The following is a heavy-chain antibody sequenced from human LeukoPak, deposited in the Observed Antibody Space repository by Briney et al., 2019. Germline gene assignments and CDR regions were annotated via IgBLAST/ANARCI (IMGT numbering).Heavy chain of an antibody. V-gene: IGHV1-46*01. J-gene: IGHJ5*02. CDR1: GHTLTSYY. Sequence: GVSVKVSCKASGHTLTSYYMHWVRQAPGQGLEWMGIINPSGGSTSYAQKFQGRVTMTRDTSTSTVYMELSSLRSEDTAVYYCARSAAAGTGGWGDNWFDPWGQGTLVTVSS. CDR2: INPSGGST. CDR3: ARSAAAGTGGWGDNWFDP. D-gene: IGHD6-13*01.